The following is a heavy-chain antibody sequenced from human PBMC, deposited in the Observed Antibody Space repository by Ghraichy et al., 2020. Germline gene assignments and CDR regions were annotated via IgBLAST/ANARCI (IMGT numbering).Heavy chain of an antibody. CDR3: AKDMMVLRTFEWLLFFDD. D-gene: IGHD5-12*01. CDR1: GFTFRDYA. V-gene: IGHV3-23*01. J-gene: IGHJ4*02. Sequence: GGSLRLSCAASGFTFRDYAMTWVRQAPGKGLEWVSSITDSGYNTYYADSVKGRFTISRDNSRNTLSLQMNSLRAEDTAIYYCAKDMMVLRTFEWLLFFDDWGQGSLVTVSS. CDR2: ITDSGYNT.